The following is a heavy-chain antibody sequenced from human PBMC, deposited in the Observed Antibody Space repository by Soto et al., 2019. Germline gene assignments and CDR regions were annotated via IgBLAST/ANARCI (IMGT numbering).Heavy chain of an antibody. V-gene: IGHV1-69*12. CDR2: IIPIFGTA. D-gene: IGHD1-26*01. Sequence: QVQLVQSGAEVKKPGSSVKVSCKASGGPFSSYAISWVRQAPGQGLEWMGGIIPIFGTANYAQKFQGRVTITADESTSTAYMELSSLRSEDTAVDYCAVPNRGALPFDYWGQGTLVTFSS. J-gene: IGHJ4*02. CDR3: AVPNRGALPFDY. CDR1: GGPFSSYA.